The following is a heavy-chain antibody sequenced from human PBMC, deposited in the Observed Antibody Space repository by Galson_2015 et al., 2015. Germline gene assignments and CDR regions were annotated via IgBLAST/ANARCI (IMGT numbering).Heavy chain of an antibody. CDR3: AKETGSSGYNWFDP. D-gene: IGHD3-22*01. J-gene: IGHJ5*02. CDR2: ISGSGGSP. Sequence: SLRLSCAASGFTFSTYDMSWGRQAPGKGLEWVSGISGSGGSPYYADSVKGRFTISRDNSKNTLYLQMNSLRAEDTAVYYCAKETGSSGYNWFDPWGQGTLVTVSS. CDR1: GFTFSTYD. V-gene: IGHV3-23*01.